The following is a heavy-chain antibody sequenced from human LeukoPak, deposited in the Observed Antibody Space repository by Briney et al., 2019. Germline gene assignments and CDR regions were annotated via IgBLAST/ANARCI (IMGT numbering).Heavy chain of an antibody. CDR1: GFTFSNYW. D-gene: IGHD5-12*01. CDR2: INPDGTEK. CDR3: TRGDSGSKIDY. J-gene: IGHJ4*02. Sequence: GGSPRLPCAASGFTFSNYWMSWVRQTPEKGLEWVAYINPDGTEKYYVDFVKGRFTISRDNAKNSLYLQMNSLRAEDTALYYCTRGDSGSKIDYWGQGTLVTVSS. V-gene: IGHV3-7*01.